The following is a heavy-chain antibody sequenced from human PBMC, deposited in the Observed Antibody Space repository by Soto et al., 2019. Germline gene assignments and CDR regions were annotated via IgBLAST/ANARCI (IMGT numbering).Heavy chain of an antibody. Sequence: QVQLQESGPGLVKPSETLSLTCTVSGGSISSYYWIWIRQPPGKGLEWIGYIYYSGSTNYYPSLTSRVTISIDTSKNQFPLKLSSVTAADTAVYYCATTPIDYYDSSGYYEYYFDYWGQGTLVTVSS. CDR1: GGSISSYY. V-gene: IGHV4-59*01. CDR2: IYYSGST. J-gene: IGHJ4*02. D-gene: IGHD3-22*01. CDR3: ATTPIDYYDSSGYYEYYFDY.